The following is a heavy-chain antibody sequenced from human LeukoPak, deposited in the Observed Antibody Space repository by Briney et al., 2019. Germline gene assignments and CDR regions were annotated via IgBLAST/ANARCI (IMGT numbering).Heavy chain of an antibody. D-gene: IGHD3-10*01. CDR3: ARSIKGDSDH. CDR1: GFNSGVNFDE. J-gene: IGHJ4*02. CDR2: ISSSGTTV. V-gene: IGHV3-48*03. Sequence: GGSLRLSCAASGFNSGVNFDEFGMNWVRQAPGKGLDWVSYISSSGTTVYYADSVRGRFTVSRDNGKNSLYLEMNSLRAEDTAVYYCARSIKGDSDHWGQGTLVTVSS.